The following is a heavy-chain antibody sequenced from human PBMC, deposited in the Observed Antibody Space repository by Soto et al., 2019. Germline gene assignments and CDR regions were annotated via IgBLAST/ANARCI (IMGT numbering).Heavy chain of an antibody. Sequence: ASVKVCCKASGYTFSSYGISWVRQAPGQGLEWMGWISAYSGNTNYAQKFQGRVTMTRDTAASTAYMELSSLRSEDTPVYYCARRPHSRDYDILTGYYNRPFDYWG. CDR1: GYTFSSYG. D-gene: IGHD3-9*01. CDR2: ISAYSGNT. V-gene: IGHV1-18*01. CDR3: ARRPHSRDYDILTGYYNRPFDY. J-gene: IGHJ4*01.